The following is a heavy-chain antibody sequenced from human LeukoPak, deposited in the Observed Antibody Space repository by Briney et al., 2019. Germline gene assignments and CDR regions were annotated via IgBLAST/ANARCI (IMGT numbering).Heavy chain of an antibody. CDR2: ISGSGGST. J-gene: IGHJ4*02. CDR3: AKTLVRGVIIQSPFDY. V-gene: IGHV3-23*01. CDR1: GFTFSSYA. Sequence: GGSLRLSCAASGFTFSSYAMSWVRQAPGKGLEWVSAISGSGGSTYYADSVKGRFTISRDNSKNTLYLQMNSLRAEDTAVYYCAKTLVRGVIIQSPFDYWDQGTLVTVSS. D-gene: IGHD3-10*01.